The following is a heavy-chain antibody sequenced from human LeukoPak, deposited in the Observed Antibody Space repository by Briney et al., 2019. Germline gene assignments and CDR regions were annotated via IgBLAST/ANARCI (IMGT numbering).Heavy chain of an antibody. J-gene: IGHJ5*02. Sequence: GGSLRLSCAASGFTFSTYAMSWVRQAPGKGLEWVSAITTSGDSTHYADSVRGRFTISRDNSKSTLYLQMNSLRAEDTAVYYCAKGYSSSWINWFDPWGQGALVTVSS. CDR1: GFTFSTYA. CDR3: AKGYSSSWINWFDP. CDR2: ITTSGDST. V-gene: IGHV3-23*01. D-gene: IGHD6-13*01.